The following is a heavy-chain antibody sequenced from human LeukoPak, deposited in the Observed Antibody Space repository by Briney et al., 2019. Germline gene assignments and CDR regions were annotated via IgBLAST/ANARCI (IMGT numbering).Heavy chain of an antibody. CDR1: GFTVSSYA. D-gene: IGHD2-2*01. V-gene: IGHV3-30-3*01. Sequence: GRSLRLSCAASGFTVSSYAMHWVRQAPGKGLEWVAVISYDGINKYYADSVKGRFTISRDNSKNTLYLQMNSLRAEDTAVYYCARRGQYCSSTSCTGYYYGMDVWGQGTTVTVSS. CDR3: ARRGQYCSSTSCTGYYYGMDV. J-gene: IGHJ6*02. CDR2: ISYDGINK.